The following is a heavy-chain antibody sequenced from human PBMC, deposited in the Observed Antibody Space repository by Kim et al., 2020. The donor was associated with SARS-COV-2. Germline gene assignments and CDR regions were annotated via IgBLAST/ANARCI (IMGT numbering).Heavy chain of an antibody. CDR3: AREGYSYGYFFDY. J-gene: IGHJ4*02. V-gene: IGHV1-2*04. Sequence: YAQKFQGWVTMTRDTSISTAYMELSRLRSDDTAVYYCAREGYSYGYFFDYWGQGTLVTVSS. D-gene: IGHD5-18*01.